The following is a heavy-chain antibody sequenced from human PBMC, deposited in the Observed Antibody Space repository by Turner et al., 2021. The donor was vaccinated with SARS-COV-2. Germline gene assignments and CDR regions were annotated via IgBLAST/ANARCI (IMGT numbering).Heavy chain of an antibody. V-gene: IGHV3-21*01. D-gene: IGHD3-22*01. CDR2: RSSSSRYI. Sequence: EVQLVESGGGLVKPGGSLRLSCTASGLTFSSYTMDWVRRARGKELEWVSSRSSSSRYINYADTVKGRITISRDNAKNSLYLQMNSLRAEDTAVVYCARQGGDYDSSGYYPDAFDIWGQGTMVTVSS. J-gene: IGHJ3*02. CDR1: GLTFSSYT. CDR3: ARQGGDYDSSGYYPDAFDI.